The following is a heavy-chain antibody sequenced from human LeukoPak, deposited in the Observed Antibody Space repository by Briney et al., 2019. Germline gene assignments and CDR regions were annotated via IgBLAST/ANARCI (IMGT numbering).Heavy chain of an antibody. J-gene: IGHJ6*02. CDR2: IYSGGST. V-gene: IGHV3-66*01. CDR1: GFTVSSNY. CDR3: ARWYVAYDFWSGYPTSQYGMDV. Sequence: PGGSLRLSCAASGFTVSSNYMSWVRQAPGKGLEWVSVIYSGGSTYYADSVKGRFTISRDNSKNTLYLQMNSLRAEDTAVYYCARWYVAYDFWSGYPTSQYGMDVWGQGTTVTVSS. D-gene: IGHD3-3*01.